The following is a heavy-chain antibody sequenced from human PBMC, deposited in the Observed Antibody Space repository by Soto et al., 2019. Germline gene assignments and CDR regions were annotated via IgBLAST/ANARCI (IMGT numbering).Heavy chain of an antibody. CDR2: IYYYSDST. V-gene: IGHV4-39*01. J-gene: IGHJ4*02. D-gene: IGHD2-8*01. Sequence: QLQLQESGPGLVKPSETLSLTCSVSGGSISGATYYWGWIRQPPGKGLEWIGSIYYYSDSTYYNPSLKSRVSISVDTSKIQFSLKVRSVTAADTAVYYCARHPGLKRAFEYWGQGALVTVSS. CDR1: GGSISGATYY. CDR3: ARHPGLKRAFEY.